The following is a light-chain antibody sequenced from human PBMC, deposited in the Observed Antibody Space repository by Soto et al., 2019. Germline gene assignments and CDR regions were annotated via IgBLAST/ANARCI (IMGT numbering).Light chain of an antibody. CDR1: SSDVGGYNY. V-gene: IGLV2-14*03. CDR2: DVS. CDR3: SSYTTSNTRQIV. J-gene: IGLJ1*01. Sequence: QCALTQPASVSGSPGQSITISCTGNSSDVGGYNYVSWYQHHPGKAPKLMIYDVSNRPSGISNRFSGSKSGNTASLTISGLQPEDEGDYYCSSYTTSNTRQIVFGTGTKVTVL.